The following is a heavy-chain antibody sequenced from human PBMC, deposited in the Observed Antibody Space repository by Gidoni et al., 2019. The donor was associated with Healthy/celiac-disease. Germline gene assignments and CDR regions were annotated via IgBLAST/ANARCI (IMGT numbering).Heavy chain of an antibody. J-gene: IGHJ5*02. CDR1: GYTFTGYY. CDR3: ARGLPYYYDSSGYYGAGWFDP. V-gene: IGHV1-2*02. D-gene: IGHD3-22*01. Sequence: QVQLVQSGAEVKKPGASVKVSCKASGYTFTGYYMHWVRQAPGQGLEWMGWINPNSGGTNYAQKFQGRVTMTRDTSISTAYMELSRLRSDDTAMYYCARGLPYYYDSSGYYGAGWFDPWGQGTLVTVSS. CDR2: INPNSGGT.